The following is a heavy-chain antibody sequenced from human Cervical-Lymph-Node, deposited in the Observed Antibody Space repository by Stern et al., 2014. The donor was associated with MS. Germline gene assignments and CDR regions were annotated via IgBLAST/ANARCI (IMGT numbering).Heavy chain of an antibody. Sequence: VQLVQSGPEVKRPGESLKISCQASGDTFTSYWIGWVRQMTGKGLEWIAIIFPGGSDIRSSPSFKGQVPISADKSRSTAYLQWNNLKASDTAIYYCARQRYFDYWGQGTLVTVSS. V-gene: IGHV5-51*01. CDR1: GDTFTSYW. J-gene: IGHJ4*02. CDR2: IFPGGSDI. CDR3: ARQRYFDY.